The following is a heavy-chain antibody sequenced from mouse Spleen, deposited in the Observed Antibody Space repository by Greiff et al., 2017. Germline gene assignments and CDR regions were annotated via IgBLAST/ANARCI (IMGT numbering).Heavy chain of an antibody. Sequence: QVHVKQPGAELVMPGASVKLSCKASGYTFTSYWMHWVKQRPGQGLEWIGEIDPSDSYTNYNQKFKGKATLTVDKSSSTAYMQLSSLTSEDSAVYYCAKGITSPLGYWGQGTSVTVSS. V-gene: IGHV1-69*01. CDR1: GYTFTSYW. D-gene: IGHD2-4*01. CDR3: AKGITSPLGY. CDR2: IDPSDSYT. J-gene: IGHJ4*01.